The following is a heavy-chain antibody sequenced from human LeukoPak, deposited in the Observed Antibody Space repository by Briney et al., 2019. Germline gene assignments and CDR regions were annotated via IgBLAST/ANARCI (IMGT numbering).Heavy chain of an antibody. CDR1: GYTFTNYG. D-gene: IGHD3-10*01. CDR2: ISTYSGKT. Sequence: ASVNVSCKASGYTFTNYGISWVGQAPAQRLERMGGISTYSGKTNFTQRVRDRVTRTSDTSTSKAYTELRSLRSDDTAVYYCARFYYYGAGNDWYFYRTDVWGQGTTVTVSS. CDR3: ARFYYYGAGNDWYFYRTDV. V-gene: IGHV1-18*01. J-gene: IGHJ6*02.